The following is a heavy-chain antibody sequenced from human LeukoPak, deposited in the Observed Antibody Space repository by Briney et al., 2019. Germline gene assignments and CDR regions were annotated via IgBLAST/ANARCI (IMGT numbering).Heavy chain of an antibody. CDR3: AKDQRDGITMVRGVTPSFDY. CDR2: IKQDGSEK. Sequence: PGGSLRLSCAASGFTFSSYWMSWVRQAPGKGLEWVANIKQDGSEKYYVDSVKGRFTISRDNSKNTLYLQMNSLRAEDTAVYYCAKDQRDGITMVRGVTPSFDYWGQGTLVTVSS. J-gene: IGHJ4*02. D-gene: IGHD3-10*01. CDR1: GFTFSSYW. V-gene: IGHV3-7*03.